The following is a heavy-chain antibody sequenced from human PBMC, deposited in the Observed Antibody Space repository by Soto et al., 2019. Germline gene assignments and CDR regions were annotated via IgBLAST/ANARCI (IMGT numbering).Heavy chain of an antibody. CDR1: GFTFSSYW. CDR3: ARVRGYSGHYFDS. D-gene: IGHD5-12*01. V-gene: IGHV3-7*03. CDR2: IKQDGSEK. J-gene: IGHJ4*02. Sequence: PGGSLRLSCAASGFTFSSYWMRWVRQAPGKGLEWVANIKQDGSEKYYVDSVKGRFTISRDSAKNSLYLQMNSLKAEDTAAYYCARVRGYSGHYFDSWGQGTLVTVSS.